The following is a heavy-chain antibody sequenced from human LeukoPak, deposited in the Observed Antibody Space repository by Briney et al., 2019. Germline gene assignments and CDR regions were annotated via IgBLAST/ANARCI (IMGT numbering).Heavy chain of an antibody. V-gene: IGHV3-7*01. J-gene: IGHJ4*02. CDR1: GFTFDYYW. D-gene: IGHD2-15*01. CDR2: IKESGSEK. Sequence: GGSLRLSCAASGFTFDYYWMTWVRQAPGKGLERLANIKESGSEKYYVDSVKGRFTISRDNAKNSLYLQMNSLRVEDTAAYYCARGWEGRGKCRGGTCNNPQFDYWGRGTLVTVSS. CDR3: ARGWEGRGKCRGGTCNNPQFDY.